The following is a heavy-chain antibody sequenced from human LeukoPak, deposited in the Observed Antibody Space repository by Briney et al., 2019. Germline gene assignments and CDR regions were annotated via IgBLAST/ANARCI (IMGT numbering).Heavy chain of an antibody. Sequence: GASVKVSCKASGYTFSGYYMHWVRQAPGQGLEWMGWINPNSGGTTYSQKFQGRGTMTRDTSISTAYMGLSRRRSDDTAVYYCARDTNDCYYYRSESYILDNWGQGTLVTVSS. D-gene: IGHD3-10*01. CDR1: GYTFSGYY. CDR2: INPNSGGT. J-gene: IGHJ4*02. CDR3: ARDTNDCYYYRSESYILDN. V-gene: IGHV1-2*02.